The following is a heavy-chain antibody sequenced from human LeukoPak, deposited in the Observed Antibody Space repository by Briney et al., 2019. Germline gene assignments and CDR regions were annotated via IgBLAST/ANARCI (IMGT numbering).Heavy chain of an antibody. J-gene: IGHJ5*02. Sequence: GGSLRLSCAASGFTFSSSWMTWVRQAPGKGQEWVASINQDGGEIHYVDSVKGRFTIPRDNAKNSLYLQMNSLTAEDTAVHYCVRAHHPGGWFDPWGQGTLVTVSS. CDR1: GFTFSSSW. CDR3: VRAHHPGGWFDP. V-gene: IGHV3-7*04. D-gene: IGHD3-10*01. CDR2: INQDGGEI.